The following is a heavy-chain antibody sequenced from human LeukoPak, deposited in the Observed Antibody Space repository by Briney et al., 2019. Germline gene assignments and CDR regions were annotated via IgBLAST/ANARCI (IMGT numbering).Heavy chain of an antibody. CDR1: GYTFTGYY. V-gene: IGHV1-2*02. CDR3: AASPEWEPTRFDY. Sequence: ASVKVSCKASGYTFTGYYMHWVRQAPGQGLEWMGWINPNSGGTNYAQKFQGRVTMTRDTSISTAYMELSRLRSDDTAVYYCAASPEWEPTRFDYWGQGTPVTVSS. D-gene: IGHD1-26*01. J-gene: IGHJ4*02. CDR2: INPNSGGT.